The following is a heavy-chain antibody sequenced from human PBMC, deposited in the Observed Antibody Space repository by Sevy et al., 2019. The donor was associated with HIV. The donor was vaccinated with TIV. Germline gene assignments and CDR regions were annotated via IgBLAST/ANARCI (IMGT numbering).Heavy chain of an antibody. Sequence: GGSLRLSCAASGFTFSSYGMHWVRQAPGKGLEWVAFIRYDGSNKYYADSVKGRFTISRDNSKNTLYLQMNSLRAEDTAVYYCAKDIAGFSSSGPYYYYGMDVWGQGTTVTVSS. CDR2: IRYDGSNK. CDR1: GFTFSSYG. J-gene: IGHJ6*02. CDR3: AKDIAGFSSSGPYYYYGMDV. V-gene: IGHV3-30*02. D-gene: IGHD6-13*01.